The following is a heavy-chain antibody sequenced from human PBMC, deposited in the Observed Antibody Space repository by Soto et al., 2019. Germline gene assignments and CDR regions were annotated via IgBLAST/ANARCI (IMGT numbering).Heavy chain of an antibody. D-gene: IGHD2-2*01. CDR3: APVCLDTQDYYYGMDV. CDR1: GGTFSSYA. CDR2: INPSGGST. V-gene: IGHV1-46*01. Sequence: ASVKVSCKASGGTFSSYAISWVRQAPGQGLEWMGIINPSGGSTSYAQKFQGRVTMTRDTSTSTVYMELSSLRSEDTAVYYCAPVCLDTQDYYYGMDVWGQAITVNVS. J-gene: IGHJ6*02.